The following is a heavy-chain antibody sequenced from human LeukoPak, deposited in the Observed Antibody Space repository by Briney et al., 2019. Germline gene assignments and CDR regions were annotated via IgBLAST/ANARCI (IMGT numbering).Heavy chain of an antibody. Sequence: GGSLKLSCAASGFTFSNYAMSWVRQAPGKGLEWVSAISGSASSTYYADSVKGRFTISRDNAVNSLYLQMNSLRAEDTAVYYCAKVRGAWFGEPFGYWGQGTLVTVSS. J-gene: IGHJ4*02. CDR1: GFTFSNYA. D-gene: IGHD3-10*01. V-gene: IGHV3-23*01. CDR3: AKVRGAWFGEPFGY. CDR2: ISGSASST.